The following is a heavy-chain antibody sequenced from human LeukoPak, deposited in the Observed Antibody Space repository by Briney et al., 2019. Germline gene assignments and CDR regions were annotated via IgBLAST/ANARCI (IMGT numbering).Heavy chain of an antibody. D-gene: IGHD2-8*01. J-gene: IGHJ4*02. CDR1: GFTFSSYG. CDR3: AKRYCTNGVCYTEGLDY. V-gene: IGHV3-23*01. Sequence: GGSLRLSCAASGFTFSSYGMHWVRQAPGKGLEWVSAISGSGGSTYYADSVKGRFTISRDNSKNTLYLQMNSLRAEDTAVYYCAKRYCTNGVCYTEGLDYWGQGTLVTVSS. CDR2: ISGSGGST.